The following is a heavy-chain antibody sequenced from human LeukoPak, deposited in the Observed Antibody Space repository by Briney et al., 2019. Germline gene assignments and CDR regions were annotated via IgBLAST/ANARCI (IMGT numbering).Heavy chain of an antibody. CDR1: GGSISSNY. D-gene: IGHD3-16*01. CDR2: VRYGGST. J-gene: IGHJ4*02. CDR3: ARDVTPATV. V-gene: IGHV4-59*01. Sequence: SETLSLTCTVSGGSISSNYWSWIRQPPGKGLEWIGYVRYGGSTNYNPSLKSRVTISVDTSKNHFSLKLSAVTAADTAVYYCARDVTPATVWGQGTLVAVS.